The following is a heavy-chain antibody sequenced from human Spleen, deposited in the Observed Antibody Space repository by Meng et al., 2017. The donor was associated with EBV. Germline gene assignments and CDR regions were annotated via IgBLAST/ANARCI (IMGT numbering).Heavy chain of an antibody. Sequence: QITLKESGPTLVKPTQTLTLTCTVSGFSLSGGGVGVGWIRQPPGKPLEWLAHIYWDDDKRYRPSLKTSRTITKDTSKKQVVLTMTNVDPVDTGTYYCARLFGSGSYHKFDFWGQGTLVTVSS. CDR1: GFSLSGGGVG. CDR2: IYWDDDK. V-gene: IGHV2-5*02. J-gene: IGHJ4*02. CDR3: ARLFGSGSYHKFDF. D-gene: IGHD3-10*01.